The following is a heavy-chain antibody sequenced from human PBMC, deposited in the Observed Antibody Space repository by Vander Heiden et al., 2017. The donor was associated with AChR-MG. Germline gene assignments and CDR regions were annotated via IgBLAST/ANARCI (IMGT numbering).Heavy chain of an antibody. D-gene: IGHD3-10*01. CDR3: AFQDANADRGWFDP. CDR1: GGSISSYY. CDR2: IYYSGST. J-gene: IGHJ5*02. Sequence: QVQLQESGPGLVKPSETLSLTCTVSGGSISSYYWSWIRQPPGKGLEWIGYIYYSGSTNYNPSLKSRVTISVDTSKNQFSLKLSSVTAADTAVYYCAFQDANADRGWFDPWGQGTLVTVSS. V-gene: IGHV4-59*08.